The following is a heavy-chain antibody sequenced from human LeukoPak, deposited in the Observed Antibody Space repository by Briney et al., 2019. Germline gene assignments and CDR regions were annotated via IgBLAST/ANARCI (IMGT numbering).Heavy chain of an antibody. V-gene: IGHV4-59*01. J-gene: IGHJ4*02. CDR2: IYYSGST. Sequence: PSETLSLTCTVSGGSISSYYWSWIRQPPGKGLEWIGYIYYSGSTNYNPSLKSRVTISVDTSKNQFSLKLSSVTAADTAVYYCARXPRWDGYDLDYWGQGTLVTVSS. CDR3: ARXPRWDGYDLDY. D-gene: IGHD5-12*01. CDR1: GGSISSYY.